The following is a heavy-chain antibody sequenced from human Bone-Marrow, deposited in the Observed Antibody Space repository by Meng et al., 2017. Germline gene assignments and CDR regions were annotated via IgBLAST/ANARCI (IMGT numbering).Heavy chain of an antibody. CDR3: ARGRIAAAAALAY. V-gene: IGHV4-34*01. J-gene: IGHJ4*02. D-gene: IGHD6-13*01. Sequence: QGQLQQWGAGLLKPSETLSLPCAVDGGSFSGYYWSWIRQPPGKGLEWIGEINHSGSTNYNPSLKSRVTISVDTSKNQFSLKLSSVTAADTAVYYCARGRIAAAAALAYWGQGTLVTVSS. CDR1: GGSFSGYY. CDR2: INHSGST.